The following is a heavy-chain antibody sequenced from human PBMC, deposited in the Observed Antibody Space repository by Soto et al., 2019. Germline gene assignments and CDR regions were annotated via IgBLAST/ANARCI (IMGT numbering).Heavy chain of an antibody. Sequence: LVQSGAEVKKPGSSVKVSCKASGGTSSSYAISWVRQAPGQGLEWMGGIIPFFRTVYYAQKFQGRLTITADESTSTASMELSSLKSEDTAVYYCARDDCTSTSCPYYYYGLDVWGQGTTVTVSS. CDR3: ARDDCTSTSCPYYYYGLDV. J-gene: IGHJ6*02. V-gene: IGHV1-69*01. CDR2: IIPFFRTV. D-gene: IGHD2-2*01. CDR1: GGTSSSYA.